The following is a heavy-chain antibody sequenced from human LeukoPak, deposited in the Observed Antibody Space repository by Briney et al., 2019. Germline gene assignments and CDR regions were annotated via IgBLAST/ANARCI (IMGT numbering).Heavy chain of an antibody. Sequence: PGGSLRLSCAPSGLTVSSNYVSWVRQAPGKGLEWVSVIYSGGSTYYADSVKGRFTISRDNSKSTLYLQMNSLRAEDTAVYYCASRYYDSSGYYYSDDYWGQGTLVTVSS. D-gene: IGHD3-22*01. J-gene: IGHJ4*02. V-gene: IGHV3-53*01. CDR2: IYSGGST. CDR1: GLTVSSNY. CDR3: ASRYYDSSGYYYSDDY.